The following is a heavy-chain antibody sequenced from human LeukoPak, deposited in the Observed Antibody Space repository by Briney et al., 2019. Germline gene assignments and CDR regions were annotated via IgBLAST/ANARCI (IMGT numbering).Heavy chain of an antibody. Sequence: GGSLRLSCAASGFTFSNYDMKWVRQAPGMRLEWVASIGRRSSFTFYADSVKGRFTVSRDNAKNSLYLQMNSLRAEDTVVYYCVKESNYDILTGHYYFDYWGQGTLVTVSS. CDR3: VKESNYDILTGHYYFDY. D-gene: IGHD3-9*01. J-gene: IGHJ4*02. CDR2: IGRRSSFT. CDR1: GFTFSNYD. V-gene: IGHV3-21*01.